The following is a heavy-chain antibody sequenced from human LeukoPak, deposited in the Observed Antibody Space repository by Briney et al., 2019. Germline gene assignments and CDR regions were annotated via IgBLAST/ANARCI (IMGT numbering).Heavy chain of an antibody. J-gene: IGHJ5*02. CDR2: MYYSGST. D-gene: IGHD6-19*01. CDR3: AREGSSGWYSHGNWFDP. CDR1: GGSISSYY. Sequence: SETLSLTCTVSGGSISSYYWSWIRQPPGKGLEWIGYMYYSGSTNCNPSLKSRVTISVDTSKNQFSLKLSSVTAADTAVYYCAREGSSGWYSHGNWFDPWGQGTLVTVSS. V-gene: IGHV4-59*01.